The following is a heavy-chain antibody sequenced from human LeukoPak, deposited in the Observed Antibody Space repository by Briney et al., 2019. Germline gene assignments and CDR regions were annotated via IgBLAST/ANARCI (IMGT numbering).Heavy chain of an antibody. V-gene: IGHV3-53*01. CDR1: GFTVSSNY. Sequence: GGSLRLSCAASGFTVSSNYMSWVRQAPGKGLEWVSVIYSGGSTYYADSVKGRFTISRDNSKNTLYPQMNSLRAEDTAVYYCARSPDYDILTGLYYFDYWGQGTLVTVSS. J-gene: IGHJ4*02. D-gene: IGHD3-9*01. CDR2: IYSGGST. CDR3: ARSPDYDILTGLYYFDY.